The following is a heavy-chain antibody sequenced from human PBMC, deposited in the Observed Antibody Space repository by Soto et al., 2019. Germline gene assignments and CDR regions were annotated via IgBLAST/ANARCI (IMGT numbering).Heavy chain of an antibody. CDR3: ARGNGGNLGGNWFDP. CDR1: GCSISSGGYY. J-gene: IGHJ5*02. D-gene: IGHD2-15*01. V-gene: IGHV4-31*03. Sequence: PSETLSLTCTVSGCSISSGGYYWSWIPQHPGKGLEWIGYIYYSESTYYNPSLKSRVTISVDTSKNQFSLKLSSVTAADTAVYYCARGNGGNLGGNWFDPWGQGTLVTVSS. CDR2: IYYSEST.